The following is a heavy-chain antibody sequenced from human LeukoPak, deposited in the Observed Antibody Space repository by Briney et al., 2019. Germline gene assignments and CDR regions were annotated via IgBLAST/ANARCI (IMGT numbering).Heavy chain of an antibody. J-gene: IGHJ6*02. V-gene: IGHV4-34*01. CDR1: GGSFSGYY. D-gene: IGHD3-22*01. Sequence: SETLSLTCAVYGGSFSGYYWSWIRQPPGKGLEWIGEINHSGSTNYNPSLKSRVTISVDTSKNQFSLKLSSVTAADTAVYCCARGPYYYDSSGYYNYYYYGMDVWGQGTTVTVSS. CDR2: INHSGST. CDR3: ARGPYYYDSSGYYNYYYYGMDV.